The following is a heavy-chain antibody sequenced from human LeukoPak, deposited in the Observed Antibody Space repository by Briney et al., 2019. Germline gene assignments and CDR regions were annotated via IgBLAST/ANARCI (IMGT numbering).Heavy chain of an antibody. V-gene: IGHV4-39*07. CDR1: GGSISSSSYY. CDR2: IYYSGST. CDR3: ARADSSGFDY. J-gene: IGHJ4*02. D-gene: IGHD3-22*01. Sequence: SETLSLTCTVSGGSISSSSYYWGWIRQPPGKGLEWIGSIYYSGSTYYNPSLKSRVTISVDTSKNQFSLKLSSVTAADTAVYYCARADSSGFDYWGQGALVTVSS.